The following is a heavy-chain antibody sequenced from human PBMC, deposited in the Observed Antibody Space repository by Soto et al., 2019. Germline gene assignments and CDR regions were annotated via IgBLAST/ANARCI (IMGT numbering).Heavy chain of an antibody. Sequence: PGGSLRLSCAASGVTFSSYSMNWVRQAPGKGLEWVSYISSSSSTINYAESVKGRFTISRDNSKDTLYLQMSSLRTEDTAVYYCVKAHAYDFDYWGQGTLVTVSS. J-gene: IGHJ4*02. V-gene: IGHV3-48*01. D-gene: IGHD2-2*01. CDR1: GVTFSSYS. CDR2: ISSSSSTI. CDR3: VKAHAYDFDY.